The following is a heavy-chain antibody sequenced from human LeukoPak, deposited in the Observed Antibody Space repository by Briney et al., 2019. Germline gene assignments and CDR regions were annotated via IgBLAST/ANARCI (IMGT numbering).Heavy chain of an antibody. CDR1: GGSISSYY. CDR2: IYYSGST. Sequence: PSETLSLTCTVSGGSISSYYWSWIRQPPGKGLEWIGYIYYSGSTNYNPSLKSRVTISVDTSKNQFSLKLSSVTAADTAVYYCARGAATIRKNWVFDYWGQGTLVTVSS. D-gene: IGHD2-15*01. J-gene: IGHJ4*02. V-gene: IGHV4-59*01. CDR3: ARGAATIRKNWVFDY.